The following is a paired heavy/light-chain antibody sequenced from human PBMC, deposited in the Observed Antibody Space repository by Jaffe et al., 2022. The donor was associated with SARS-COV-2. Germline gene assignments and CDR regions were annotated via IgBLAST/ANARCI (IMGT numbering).Light chain of an antibody. CDR1: QSVGSY. CDR2: DAS. V-gene: IGKV3-11*01. Sequence: EIVLTQSPVTLSLSPGESATLSCRASQSVGSYLAWYQQKVGQAPRLIIYDASNRATGTPARFSGSGSGTEFTLTISSLEPEDFAFYYCQHRGNWWTFGQGTKVEIK. J-gene: IGKJ1*01. CDR3: QHRGNWWT.
Heavy chain of an antibody. CDR3: VRDMKLRNYCNAGSCNYFQYYMDV. CDR1: GFIFSKYA. J-gene: IGHJ6*03. D-gene: IGHD2-15*01. Sequence: QVQLVESGGGVVQPGRSLRLSCAASGFIFSKYAMHWVRQAPGKGLEWVAVMSYDESEDHCADSVKGRFTISRDNSKNTLFLQMNSLRVDDTAVYYCVRDMKLRNYCNAGSCNYFQYYMDVWGKGTTVVVSS. V-gene: IGHV3-30*04. CDR2: MSYDESED.